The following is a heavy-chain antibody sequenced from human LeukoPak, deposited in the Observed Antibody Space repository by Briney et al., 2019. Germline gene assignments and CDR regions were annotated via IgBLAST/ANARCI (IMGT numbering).Heavy chain of an antibody. Sequence: GGSLRLSCSASGFTFSSYAMHWVRQAPGKGLEYVSAISSNGGSTYYADSVKGRFTISRDSSKNTLYLQMSSLRAGDTAVYYCARYSSGWYYYWGQGTLVTVSS. D-gene: IGHD6-19*01. J-gene: IGHJ4*02. CDR3: ARYSSGWYYY. V-gene: IGHV3-64D*06. CDR2: ISSNGGST. CDR1: GFTFSSYA.